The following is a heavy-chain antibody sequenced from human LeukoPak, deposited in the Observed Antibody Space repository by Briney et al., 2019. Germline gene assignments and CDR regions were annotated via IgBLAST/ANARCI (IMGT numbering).Heavy chain of an antibody. CDR1: GGTFSSYA. D-gene: IGHD2-21*01. J-gene: IGHJ6*02. CDR2: MNPNSGNT. V-gene: IGHV1-8*02. CDR3: ARATYYGSSYTMDV. Sequence: ASVKVSCKASGGTFSSYAISWVRQATGQGLEWMGWMNPNSGNTGYAQEFQGRVTMTRDTSTNTAYMELSGLRSEDTAMYYCARATYYGSSYTMDVWGQGTTVTVSS.